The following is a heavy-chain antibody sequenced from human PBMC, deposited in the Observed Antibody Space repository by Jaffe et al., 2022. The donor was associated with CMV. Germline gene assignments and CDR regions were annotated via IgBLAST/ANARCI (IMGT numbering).Heavy chain of an antibody. D-gene: IGHD2-21*01. CDR2: IYYSGST. V-gene: IGHV4-59*08. CDR1: GGSISSYY. CDR3: ARYGPVWGVIL. J-gene: IGHJ4*02. Sequence: QVQLQESGPGLVKPSETLSLTCTVSGGSISSYYWSWIRQPPGKGLEWIGYIYYSGSTNYNPSLKSRVTISVDTSKNQFSLKLSSVTAADTAVYYCARYGPVWGVILWGQGTLVTVSS.